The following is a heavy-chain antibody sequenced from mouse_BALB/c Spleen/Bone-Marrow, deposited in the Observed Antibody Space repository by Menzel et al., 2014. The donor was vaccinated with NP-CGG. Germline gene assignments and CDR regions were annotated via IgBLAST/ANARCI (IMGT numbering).Heavy chain of an antibody. Sequence: EVKVVESGGGLVQPKGSLKLSCAASGFTFNTYAMNWVRQAPGKGLEWVARIRSKSNNYATYYADSVKDRFTISRDDSQSMLYLQMNNLKTEDTAMYYCVSHGSWFAYWGQGTLVTVSA. J-gene: IGHJ3*01. CDR2: IRSKSNNYAT. CDR3: VSHGSWFAY. V-gene: IGHV10-1*02. CDR1: GFTFNTYA.